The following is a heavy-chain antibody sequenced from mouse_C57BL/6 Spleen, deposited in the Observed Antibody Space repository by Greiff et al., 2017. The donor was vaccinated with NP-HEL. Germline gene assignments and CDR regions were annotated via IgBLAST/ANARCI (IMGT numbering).Heavy chain of an antibody. D-gene: IGHD1-1*01. CDR1: GYTFTDYE. CDR2: IDPETGGT. J-gene: IGHJ3*01. CDR3: TRSLLGAWFAY. Sequence: QVQLKQSGAELVRPGASVTLSCKASGYTFTDYEMHWVKQTPVHGLEWIGAIDPETGGTAYNQKFKGKAILTADKSSSTAYMELRSLTSEDSAVYYCTRSLLGAWFAYWGQGTLVTVSA. V-gene: IGHV1-15*01.